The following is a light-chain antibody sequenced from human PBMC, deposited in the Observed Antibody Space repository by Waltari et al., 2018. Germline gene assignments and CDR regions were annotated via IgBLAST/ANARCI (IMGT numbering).Light chain of an antibody. Sequence: AIRITQSPSSLSASPGARVTITCRASQGISSSLAWYQQKPGKAPKVLIYAASTLQSGVPSRFSGSGSGTDFTLTISCLQSEDFATYYCQQYSSYPVTFGPGTKVDIK. V-gene: IGKV1-8*01. J-gene: IGKJ3*01. CDR3: QQYSSYPVT. CDR1: QGISSS. CDR2: AAS.